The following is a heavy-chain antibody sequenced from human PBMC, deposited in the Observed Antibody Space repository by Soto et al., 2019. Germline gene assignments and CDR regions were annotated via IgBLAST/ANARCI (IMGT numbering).Heavy chain of an antibody. V-gene: IGHV3-21*01. CDR1: GFTFSSYS. D-gene: IGHD1-1*01. CDR3: ARDSQFAGMDPGRYYYYGMDV. CDR2: ISSSSSYI. Sequence: GGSLRLSCAASGFTFSSYSMNWVRQAPGKGLEWVSSISSSSSYIYYADSVKGRFTISRDNAKNSLYLQMNSLRAEDTAVYYCARDSQFAGMDPGRYYYYGMDVWGQGTTVTVSS. J-gene: IGHJ6*02.